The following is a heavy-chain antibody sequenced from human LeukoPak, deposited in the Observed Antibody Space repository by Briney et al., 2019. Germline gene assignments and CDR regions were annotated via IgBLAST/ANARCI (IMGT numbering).Heavy chain of an antibody. J-gene: IGHJ6*02. CDR2: INWNSGSI. CDR3: AKDNAYNWNDVNGMDV. D-gene: IGHD1-1*01. V-gene: IGHV3-9*01. Sequence: GGSLRLSCAASGFTFDDHGMIWVRQAPGKGLEWVAGINWNSGSIGYADSVKGRFTISRDNAKNSLYLQMNSLRAEDTALYYCAKDNAYNWNDVNGMDVWGQGTTVTVSS. CDR1: GFTFDDHG.